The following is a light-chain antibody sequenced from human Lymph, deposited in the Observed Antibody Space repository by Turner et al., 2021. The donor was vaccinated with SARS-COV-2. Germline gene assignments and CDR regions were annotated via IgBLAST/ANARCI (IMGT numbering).Light chain of an antibody. CDR3: AAWDDSLSGRV. CDR2: SNN. Sequence: QSVLTQSPSASGTPGQRVTISCSGSSSNIGSNYVYWYQQLPGTAPQLLIYSNNQRPSGVPDRFSGSKSGTSASLAISGLRSEDESDYYCAAWDDSLSGRVFGGGTKLTVL. V-gene: IGLV1-47*02. J-gene: IGLJ3*02. CDR1: SSNIGSNY.